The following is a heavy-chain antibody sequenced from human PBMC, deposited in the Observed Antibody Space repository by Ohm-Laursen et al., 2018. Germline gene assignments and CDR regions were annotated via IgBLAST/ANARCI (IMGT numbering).Heavy chain of an antibody. CDR3: AKADSIAVAGNVPTLFDP. D-gene: IGHD6-19*01. CDR2: ISWNSGSI. CDR1: GFTFDDYA. V-gene: IGHV3-9*01. Sequence: SLRLSCAASGFTFDDYAMHWVRQAPGKGLEWVSGISWNSGSIGYADSVKGRFTISRDNAKDSLYLQMNSLRAEDTALYYCAKADSIAVAGNVPTLFDPWGQGTLVTVSS. J-gene: IGHJ5*02.